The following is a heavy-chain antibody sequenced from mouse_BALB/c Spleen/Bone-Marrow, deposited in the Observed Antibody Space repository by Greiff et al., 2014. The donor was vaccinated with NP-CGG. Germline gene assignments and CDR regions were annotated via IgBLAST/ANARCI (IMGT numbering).Heavy chain of an antibody. CDR2: IDPYYGDT. Sequence: VQLQQSGPELEKPGASVKISCKASGYSFSGYNLNWVKQSNGQGLEWIGNIDPYYGDTTYNQKFKGKATLTVDRSSSTAYMQLKSLTSEDSAVYYCARKAYYTNWWYFDVWGAGTTVTVSP. CDR1: GYSFSGYN. J-gene: IGHJ1*01. D-gene: IGHD2-5*01. V-gene: IGHV1-39*01. CDR3: ARKAYYTNWWYFDV.